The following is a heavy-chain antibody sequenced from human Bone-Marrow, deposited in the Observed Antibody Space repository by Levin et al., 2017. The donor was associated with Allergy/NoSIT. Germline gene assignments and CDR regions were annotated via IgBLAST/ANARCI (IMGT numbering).Heavy chain of an antibody. J-gene: IGHJ6*03. CDR2: ISHSGSS. CDR3: ARASYNYVSGSQYVGGFYYMDV. CDR1: NGSVSSGGFY. V-gene: IGHV4-31*11. D-gene: IGHD3-10*01. Sequence: SETLSLTCAVSNGSVSSGGFYWTWIRQLPGKGLEWVGYISHSGSSYYNPSLKSRITISVATSKNHFFLDVRSVTAADTAVYYCARASYNYVSGSQYVGGFYYMDVWGKGTTITVSS.